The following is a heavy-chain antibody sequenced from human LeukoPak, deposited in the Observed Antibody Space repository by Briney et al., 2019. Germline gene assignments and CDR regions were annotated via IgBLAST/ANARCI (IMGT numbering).Heavy chain of an antibody. CDR2: IYYSGST. J-gene: IGHJ6*02. CDR3: ARLYYYDTSGYPLGMDV. D-gene: IGHD3-22*01. Sequence: SETLSLTCTVSGGSISSYYWSWIRQPPGKGLEWIGYIYYSGSTNYNPSLKSRVTISVDTSKNQFSLKLSSVTAADTAVYYCARLYYYDTSGYPLGMDVWGQGTTVIVSS. CDR1: GGSISSYY. V-gene: IGHV4-59*01.